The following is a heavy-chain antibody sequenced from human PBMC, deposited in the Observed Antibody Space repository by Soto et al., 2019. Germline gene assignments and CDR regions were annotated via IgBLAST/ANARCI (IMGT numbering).Heavy chain of an antibody. D-gene: IGHD3-3*01. V-gene: IGHV3-21*01. CDR1: GFTFSSYS. Sequence: GGSLRLSCAASGFTFSSYSMNWVRQAPGKGLEWVSSISSSSSYIYYADSVKGRFTISRDNAKNSLYLQMNSLRAEDTAVYYCARVGVLRFLEWLLPYYYYYGMDVWGQGTTVTVSS. CDR3: ARVGVLRFLEWLLPYYYYYGMDV. CDR2: ISSSSSYI. J-gene: IGHJ6*02.